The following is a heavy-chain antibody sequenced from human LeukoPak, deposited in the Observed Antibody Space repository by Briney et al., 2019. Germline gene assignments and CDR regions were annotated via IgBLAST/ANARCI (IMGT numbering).Heavy chain of an antibody. CDR1: GGSFSGYY. D-gene: IGHD2-21*02. V-gene: IGHV4-34*01. CDR3: ARANVVTAIDY. J-gene: IGHJ4*02. CDR2: INHSGST. Sequence: KTSETLSLTCAVYGGSFSGYYWSWIRQPPGKGLEWIGEINHSGSTNYNPSLKSRVTISVDKSKNQFSLKLSSVTAADTAVYYCARANVVTAIDYWGQGTLVTVSS.